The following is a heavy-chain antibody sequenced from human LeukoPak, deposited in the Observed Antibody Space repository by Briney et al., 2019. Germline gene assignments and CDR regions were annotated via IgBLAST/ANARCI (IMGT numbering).Heavy chain of an antibody. V-gene: IGHV3-21*01. CDR3: AREVSEGFDF. Sequence: GSLRLSCTASGFTFSGYSMNWIRQAPGKGLEWVSSFGTRSTSIYHAGSVKGRFAISRDNAKNLLYLQMNSLRAEDTALYYCAREVSEGFDFWGQGTLVTVSS. CDR1: GFTFSGYS. CDR2: FGTRSTSI. J-gene: IGHJ4*02. D-gene: IGHD3-22*01.